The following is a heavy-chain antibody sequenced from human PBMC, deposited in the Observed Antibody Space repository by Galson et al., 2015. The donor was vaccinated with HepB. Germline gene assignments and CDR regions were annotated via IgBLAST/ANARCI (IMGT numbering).Heavy chain of an antibody. CDR3: ARERETTPGVVIPDAFDI. Sequence: SLRLSCAASGFNLTIYEMNWVRQAPGKGLEWISFISDSGSGIFYADSVKGRFTISRDNAKNSLYLQMNSLRAEDTAVYYCARERETTPGVVIPDAFDIWGQGTMVTVSS. J-gene: IGHJ3*02. V-gene: IGHV3-48*03. CDR1: GFNLTIYE. D-gene: IGHD3-3*01. CDR2: ISDSGSGI.